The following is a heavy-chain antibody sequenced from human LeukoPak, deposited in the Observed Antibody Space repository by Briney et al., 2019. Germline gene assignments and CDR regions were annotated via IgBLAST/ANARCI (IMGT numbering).Heavy chain of an antibody. CDR2: IFYNGNT. Sequence: SETLSLTCTVSGGSISSGAYYWTWIRQPPGKGLEWIGHIFYNGNTYYNPSLKSRVTISVDTSKNQFSLKLSSVTAADTAVYYCARAMYSYGFYFDYWGQGSLVTVSS. D-gene: IGHD5-18*01. V-gene: IGHV4-30-4*01. J-gene: IGHJ4*02. CDR1: GGSISSGAYY. CDR3: ARAMYSYGFYFDY.